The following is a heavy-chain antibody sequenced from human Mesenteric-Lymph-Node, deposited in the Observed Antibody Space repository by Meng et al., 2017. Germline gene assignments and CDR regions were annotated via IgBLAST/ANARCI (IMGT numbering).Heavy chain of an antibody. CDR1: GGSISSSRHY. Sequence: QVQLQESGPGLVKPSQTLPLTCTVSGGSISSSRHYWGWIRQPPGKGLEWIGSIYYSGSTYYNPSLRSRVTMSLDTSKNQFSLKLSSVTATDTAVYYCARHDGGYGDYFDHWGQGTLVTVSS. CDR2: IYYSGST. V-gene: IGHV4-39*01. CDR3: ARHDGGYGDYFDH. J-gene: IGHJ4*02. D-gene: IGHD5-12*01.